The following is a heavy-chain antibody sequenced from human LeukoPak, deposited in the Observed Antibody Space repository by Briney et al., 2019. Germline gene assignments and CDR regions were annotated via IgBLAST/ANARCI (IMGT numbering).Heavy chain of an antibody. D-gene: IGHD3-22*01. J-gene: IGHJ4*02. V-gene: IGHV1-69*04. CDR2: TIPILGIA. CDR3: ARDQDYYDSSGYYPSSPDY. Sequence: SVKVSCKASGGTFSSYAISWVRQAPGQGLEWMGRTIPILGIANYAQKFQGRVTITADKSTSTAYMELSSLRSEDTAVYYCARDQDYYDSSGYYPSSPDYWGQGTLVTVSS. CDR1: GGTFSSYA.